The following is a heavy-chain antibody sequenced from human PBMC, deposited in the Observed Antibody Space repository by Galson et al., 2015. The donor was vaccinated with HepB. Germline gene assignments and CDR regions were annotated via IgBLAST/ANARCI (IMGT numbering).Heavy chain of an antibody. CDR1: GFTFGDYA. V-gene: IGHV3-49*04. D-gene: IGHD6-19*01. J-gene: IGHJ3*02. CDR3: TRERPAAVAGTFVDAFDI. CDR2: IRSKAYGGTT. Sequence: SLRLSCAASGFTFGDYAMSWVRQAPGKGLEWVGFIRSKAYGGTTEYAASVKGRFTISRDDSKSIAYLQMNSLKTEDTAVYYCTRERPAAVAGTFVDAFDIWGQGTMVTVSS.